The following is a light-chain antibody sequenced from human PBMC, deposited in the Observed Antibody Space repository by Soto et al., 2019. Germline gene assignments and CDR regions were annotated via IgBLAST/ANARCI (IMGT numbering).Light chain of an antibody. Sequence: QSVLTQPASVSGSPGQSITISCTGTSGDVGGYNYVCWYKQHPGKAPQLMIYEVTNRPSGVSDRFSGSKSGNTASLTISGLQAEDEADYYCSSYTSSSTLYVFGTGTKVTVL. CDR3: SSYTSSSTLYV. CDR2: EVT. J-gene: IGLJ1*01. V-gene: IGLV2-14*01. CDR1: SGDVGGYNY.